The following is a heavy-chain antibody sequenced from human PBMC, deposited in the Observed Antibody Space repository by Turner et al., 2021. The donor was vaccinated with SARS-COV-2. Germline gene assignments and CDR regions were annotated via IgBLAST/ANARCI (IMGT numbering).Heavy chain of an antibody. Sequence: EAQLVESGGGLVKPGGSLRVSCAASGFTFSSYGMNWVRQAPGNGLEWVSSISSSSSYIYYADSLKGRFTISRNNAKNSVYLQMNSLRAEDTAVYYCAREKPGFDSSGYYPDAFDIWGQGTMVTVSS. J-gene: IGHJ3*02. CDR1: GFTFSSYG. CDR2: ISSSSSYI. CDR3: AREKPGFDSSGYYPDAFDI. V-gene: IGHV3-21*06. D-gene: IGHD3-22*01.